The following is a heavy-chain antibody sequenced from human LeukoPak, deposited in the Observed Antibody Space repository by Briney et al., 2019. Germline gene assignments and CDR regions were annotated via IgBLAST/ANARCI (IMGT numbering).Heavy chain of an antibody. Sequence: GGSLRLSCAASGFTFSSYGMHWVRQAPGKGLEWVAVIWYDGSNKYYADFVKGRLTISRDNSKNTLYLQMNSLRAEDTAVYYCARDQGYYDSSGYFDYWGQGTLVTVSS. CDR2: IWYDGSNK. V-gene: IGHV3-33*01. J-gene: IGHJ4*02. CDR3: ARDQGYYDSSGYFDY. CDR1: GFTFSSYG. D-gene: IGHD3-22*01.